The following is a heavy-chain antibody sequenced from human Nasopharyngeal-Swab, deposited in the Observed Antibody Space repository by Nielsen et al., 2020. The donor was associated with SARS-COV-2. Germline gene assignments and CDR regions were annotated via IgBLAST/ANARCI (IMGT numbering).Heavy chain of an antibody. Sequence: GESLKISCAASGFTFSSYTIHWVRQASGKGLEWVAVISYDASDKYYADSVKGRFTLSRDNSKNTVYLQMNSLRAEDTAVYYCARDRPHWGCDYWGQGTLVTVSS. CDR2: ISYDASDK. J-gene: IGHJ4*02. V-gene: IGHV3-30*04. CDR1: GFTFSSYT. CDR3: ARDRPHWGCDY. D-gene: IGHD3-16*01.